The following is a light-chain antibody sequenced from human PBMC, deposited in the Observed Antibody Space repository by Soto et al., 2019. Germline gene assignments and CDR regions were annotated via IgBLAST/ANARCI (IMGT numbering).Light chain of an antibody. CDR2: EVS. CDR1: SSDVGGYNY. Sequence: QSALTQPPSASGSPGQSVTISCTGTSSDVGGYNYFSWYQQHPGKAPKLMIYEVSNRTSGVPDRFSGSKSGNTASLTVSGLQAEDEADYYCSSYAGSNNFVVFGGGTKVTVL. CDR3: SSYAGSNNFVV. J-gene: IGLJ2*01. V-gene: IGLV2-8*01.